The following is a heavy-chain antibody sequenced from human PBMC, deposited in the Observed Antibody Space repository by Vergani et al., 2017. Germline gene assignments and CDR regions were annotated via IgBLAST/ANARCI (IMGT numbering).Heavy chain of an antibody. Sequence: QVQLVESGGGVVQPGRSLRLSYAASGFTFSSYGMHWVRQAPGKGLEWVAVIAYDGSNKYYADSVKGRFTISRDNSKNTLYLQMKSLRAEDMAVDYCAKGDDYYGSETLFDYWGQGTLVTVSS. CDR3: AKGDDYYGSETLFDY. D-gene: IGHD3-10*01. CDR1: GFTFSSYG. CDR2: IAYDGSNK. V-gene: IGHV3-30*18. J-gene: IGHJ4*02.